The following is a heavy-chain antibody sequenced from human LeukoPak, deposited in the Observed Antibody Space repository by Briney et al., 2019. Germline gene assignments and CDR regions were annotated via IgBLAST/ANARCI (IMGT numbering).Heavy chain of an antibody. CDR2: ISAYNGNT. J-gene: IGHJ4*02. V-gene: IGHV1-18*01. Sequence: GASVKVSCKASGYTFTSYGISWVRQAPGQGLEWMGWISAYNGNTNYAQKLQGRVTMTTDTSTSTAYMELRSLRSDDTAVYYCARDTEQLERHGEGYWGQGTLVTVSS. CDR3: ARDTEQLERHGEGY. CDR1: GYTFTSYG. D-gene: IGHD1-1*01.